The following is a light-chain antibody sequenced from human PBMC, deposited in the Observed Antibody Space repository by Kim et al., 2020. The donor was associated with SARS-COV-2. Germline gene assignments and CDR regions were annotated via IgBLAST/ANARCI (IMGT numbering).Light chain of an antibody. CDR2: YDT. V-gene: IGLV3-21*01. CDR3: QVWDSSSGHRGV. CDR1: NIGSKS. Sequence: PGKTARINCGGNNIGSKSVHWYQQKAGQAPVLFIFYDTDRPSGIPERFSGSNSGNTATLTISRVEAGDEADYYCQVWDSSSGHRGVFGTGTKVTVL. J-gene: IGLJ1*01.